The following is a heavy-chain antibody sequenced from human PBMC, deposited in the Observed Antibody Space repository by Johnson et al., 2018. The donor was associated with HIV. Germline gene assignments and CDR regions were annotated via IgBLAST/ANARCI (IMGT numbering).Heavy chain of an antibody. Sequence: QVLLVESGGGVVQPGGSLRLSCAASGFTFSTFGMHWVRQAPGKGLAWVAFIRYDGNNKYSADSVKGRFPISRDNSKDTRYLQMKRRRVEDTAVYYCARDLVVGDHSAPLTHAFDVWGQGTMVTVSS. V-gene: IGHV3-30*02. CDR2: IRYDGNNK. CDR1: GFTFSTFG. D-gene: IGHD1-26*01. J-gene: IGHJ3*01. CDR3: ARDLVVGDHSAPLTHAFDV.